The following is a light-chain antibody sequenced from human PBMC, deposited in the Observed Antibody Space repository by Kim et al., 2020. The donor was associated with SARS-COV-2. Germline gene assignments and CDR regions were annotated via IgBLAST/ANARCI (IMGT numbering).Light chain of an antibody. V-gene: IGKV3-20*01. CDR2: GAS. CDR1: QTVSRNH. Sequence: WSPGERAPLACRASQTVSRNHLAWYQQKPGQAPRLLIYGASSRATVIPDRFSGSGSGTDFTLTITRLEPEDFAVYYCQQYDHSRTFGQGTKVDIK. J-gene: IGKJ1*01. CDR3: QQYDHSRT.